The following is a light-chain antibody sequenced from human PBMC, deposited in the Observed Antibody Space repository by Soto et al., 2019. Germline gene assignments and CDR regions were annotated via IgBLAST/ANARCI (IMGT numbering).Light chain of an antibody. Sequence: DIQMTQSPSTLSASVGDRVTITCRASQSIVTWLAWYQQKPGRAPKLLIYKASRLEGGVPSRFSGSGSETEFTLIISSLQPYDFATYYCQQYNNYPSTCGGGTKVEIK. CDR1: QSIVTW. CDR2: KAS. J-gene: IGKJ4*01. V-gene: IGKV1-5*03. CDR3: QQYNNYPST.